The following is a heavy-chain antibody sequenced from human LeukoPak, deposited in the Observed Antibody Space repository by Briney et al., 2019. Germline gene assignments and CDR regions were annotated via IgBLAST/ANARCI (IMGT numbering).Heavy chain of an antibody. Sequence: GGSLRLSCAASGFTFSSYGMHWVRQAPGKGLEWVAVIWYDGSNKYYADSVKGQFTISRDNSKNTLYLQMNSLRAEDTAVYYCARERTYYYYGMDVWGQGTTVTVSS. CDR2: IWYDGSNK. V-gene: IGHV3-33*01. CDR1: GFTFSSYG. CDR3: ARERTYYYYGMDV. J-gene: IGHJ6*02.